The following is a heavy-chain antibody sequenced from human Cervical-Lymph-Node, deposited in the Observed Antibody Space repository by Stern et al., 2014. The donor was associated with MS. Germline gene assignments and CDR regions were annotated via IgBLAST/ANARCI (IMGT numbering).Heavy chain of an antibody. J-gene: IGHJ6*02. Sequence: QITLKESGPVLVKPTETLTLTCTVSGFSLSNARMGVSWIRQPPGKALEWLANIFLNDEKSYSTSLKTRLTISKDTSKSQVVLTMTNVDPVDTATYYCARIGSSWYGYYYYYGMDVWGQGTTVTVSS. CDR3: ARIGSSWYGYYYYYGMDV. CDR2: IFLNDEK. CDR1: GFSLSNARMG. D-gene: IGHD6-13*01. V-gene: IGHV2-26*01.